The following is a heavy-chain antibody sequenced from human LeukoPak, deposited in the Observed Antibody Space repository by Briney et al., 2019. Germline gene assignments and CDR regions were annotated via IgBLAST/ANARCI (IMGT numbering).Heavy chain of an antibody. CDR2: IYTSGNT. V-gene: IGHV4-4*07. D-gene: IGHD3-10*01. CDR3: ARDSLRGVAGLDYMDV. J-gene: IGHJ6*03. CDR1: GGSISNHK. Sequence: PSQTLSLTCTVSGGSISNHKWSWIRQPAGKGLEWIGRIYTSGNTNYNPSLKSRVTMSVDTSKNQFSLKLSSVTAADTAVYYCARDSLRGVAGLDYMDVWGKGTTVTISS.